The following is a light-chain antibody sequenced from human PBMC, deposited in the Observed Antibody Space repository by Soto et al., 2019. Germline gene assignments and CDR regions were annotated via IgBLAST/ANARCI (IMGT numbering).Light chain of an antibody. CDR2: DAS. J-gene: IGKJ5*01. V-gene: IGKV1-33*01. CDR3: QQYESRTIR. Sequence: ILLTQPPATLYSSFWYRVTNTFRPTQGVSTWLAWYQQKPGKAPNLLIYDASNLEIGVPSRFSGSGSGTHFTFTISSLQTEDIRTYYCQQYESRTIRFCRGTRLEIK. CDR1: QGVSTW.